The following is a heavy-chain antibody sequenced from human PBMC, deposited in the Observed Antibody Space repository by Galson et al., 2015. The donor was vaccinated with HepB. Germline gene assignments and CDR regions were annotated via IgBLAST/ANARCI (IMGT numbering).Heavy chain of an antibody. CDR2: FYYSGSA. D-gene: IGHD3-10*01. J-gene: IGHJ4*02. CDR3: ARTYYYGSGTYYSFDY. V-gene: IGHV4-59*01. CDR1: GVSISSSY. Sequence: SETLSLTCTVSGVSISSSYWTWIRQSPGKGLEWIGYFYYSGSANYSPSLKSRVTISVDMSKNQFSLKLTPVTAADSAVYYCARTYYYGSGTYYSFDYWGQGTLVTVSS.